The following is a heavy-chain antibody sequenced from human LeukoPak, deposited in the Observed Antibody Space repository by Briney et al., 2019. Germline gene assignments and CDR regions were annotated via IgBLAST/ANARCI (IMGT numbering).Heavy chain of an antibody. D-gene: IGHD6-13*01. CDR3: AREGLDSSSYYYYYGMDV. Sequence: SEALSLTCTVSGGSISSYYWSWIRQPPGKGLEWIGYIYYSGSTNYNPSLKSRVTISVDTSKNQFSLKLSSVTAADTAVYYCAREGLDSSSYYYYYGMDVWGQGTTVTVFS. CDR1: GGSISSYY. CDR2: IYYSGST. J-gene: IGHJ6*02. V-gene: IGHV4-59*12.